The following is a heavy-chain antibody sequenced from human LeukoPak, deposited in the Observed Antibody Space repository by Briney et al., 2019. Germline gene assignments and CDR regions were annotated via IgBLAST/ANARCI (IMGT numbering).Heavy chain of an antibody. V-gene: IGHV1-58*01. CDR2: IVVGSGNT. D-gene: IGHD3-22*01. CDR1: GFTFTSSA. Sequence: ASVKVSCKASGFTFTSSAVQWVRQARGQRLEWIGWIVVGSGNTNYAQKFQERVPITRDMSTSTAYMELSSLRSEDTAVYSCAASPDYYDSSGYSYYFDYWGQGTLVTVSS. J-gene: IGHJ4*02. CDR3: AASPDYYDSSGYSYYFDY.